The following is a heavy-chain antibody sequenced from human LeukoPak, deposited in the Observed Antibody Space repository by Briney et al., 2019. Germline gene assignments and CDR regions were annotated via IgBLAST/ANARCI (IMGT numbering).Heavy chain of an antibody. V-gene: IGHV4-30-2*01. CDR1: GGSISSGGYY. CDR2: IYHSGST. Sequence: PSETLSLTCTVSGGSISSGGYYWSWIRQPPGKGLEWIGYIYHSGSTYYNPSLKSRVTISVDRSKNQFSLKLSSVTAADTAVYYCARVGNLTGLASRWYFDLWGRGTLVTVSS. D-gene: IGHD3-9*01. CDR3: ARVGNLTGLASRWYFDL. J-gene: IGHJ2*01.